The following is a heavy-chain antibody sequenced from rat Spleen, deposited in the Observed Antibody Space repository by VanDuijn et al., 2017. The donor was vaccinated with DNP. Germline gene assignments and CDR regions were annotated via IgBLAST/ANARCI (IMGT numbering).Heavy chain of an antibody. V-gene: IGHV5-31*01. CDR3: TSNPHIRTAAPFDY. J-gene: IGHJ2*01. CDR1: GFNFTDYW. CDR2: ITNTGDGS. Sequence: EVKLVESGGGLVQPGRSLKLSCAASGFNFTDYWMGWVRQAPGKGLEWVASITNTGDGSYYSDSVKGRFSISRDNTKSTLYLQVNSLRSEDTATYYCTSNPHIRTAAPFDYWGQGVMVTVSS. D-gene: IGHD3-8*01.